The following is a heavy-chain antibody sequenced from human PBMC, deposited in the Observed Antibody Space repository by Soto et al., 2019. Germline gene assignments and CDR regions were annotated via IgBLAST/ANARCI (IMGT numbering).Heavy chain of an antibody. CDR2: IFPGDSDT. CDR3: ARLVDGYPGY. J-gene: IGHJ4*02. D-gene: IGHD5-12*01. V-gene: IGHV5-51*01. CDR1: GYTFTSQW. Sequence: PGESLKISCKASGYTFTSQWIGWVRQKPGKGLEWMGLIFPGDSDTRYSPSLQGQVTISADKSISTAFLQWSSLKASDTAMYYCARLVDGYPGYWGQGTLVTVSS.